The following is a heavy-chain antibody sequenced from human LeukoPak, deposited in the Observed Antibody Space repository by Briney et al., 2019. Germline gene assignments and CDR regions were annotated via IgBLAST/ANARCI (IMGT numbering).Heavy chain of an antibody. J-gene: IGHJ4*02. CDR1: GFSFSSYS. Sequence: GGSLRLSCAASGFSFSSYSMNWVRQAPGEGLEWVSYISSRSSTIYYADSVKGRFTISRDNAKNSLSLQMNSLRAEDTAVYYCARDYDCSGGTCYSYYFDYWGQGTLVTASS. CDR3: ARDYDCSGGTCYSYYFDY. CDR2: ISSRSSTI. V-gene: IGHV3-48*01. D-gene: IGHD2-15*01.